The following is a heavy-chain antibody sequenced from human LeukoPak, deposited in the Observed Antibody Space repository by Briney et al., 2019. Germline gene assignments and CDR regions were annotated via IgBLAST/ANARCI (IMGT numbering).Heavy chain of an antibody. J-gene: IGHJ3*02. D-gene: IGHD6-6*01. V-gene: IGHV4-59*01. CDR2: IYNSETI. CDR1: GGSITSYY. CDR3: VRVGGASSILSTFDI. Sequence: SETLSLTCTVSGGSITSYYWSWIRQPPGKGLEWIGYIYNSETINYIPSLTSRVTISLDTSKNQVSLKLTSVTAADTAVYYCVRVGGASSILSTFDIWGQGTMVTVSS.